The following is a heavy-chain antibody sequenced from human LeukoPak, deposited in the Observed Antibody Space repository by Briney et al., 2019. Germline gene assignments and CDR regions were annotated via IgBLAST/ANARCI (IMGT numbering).Heavy chain of an antibody. Sequence: PGRSLRLSCAASGFTFSSYGMHWVRQAPGKGLEWVAVIWYDGSNKYYADSVKGRFTISRDNSKNTLYLQMHSLRAEDTAVYYCARDLADYSDYWGQGTLVTVSS. D-gene: IGHD2-21*01. J-gene: IGHJ4*02. CDR3: ARDLADYSDY. V-gene: IGHV3-33*01. CDR1: GFTFSSYG. CDR2: IWYDGSNK.